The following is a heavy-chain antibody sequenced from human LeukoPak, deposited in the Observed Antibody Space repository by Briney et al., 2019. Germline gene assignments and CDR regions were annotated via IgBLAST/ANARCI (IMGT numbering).Heavy chain of an antibody. CDR3: ARGPDYYDSSVYYYFDY. CDR1: GGAISSSRYY. CDR2: IYYSGST. V-gene: IGHV4-39*01. J-gene: IGHJ4*02. D-gene: IGHD3-22*01. Sequence: PSGGLSLTCTVAGGAISSSRYYSGWVRQPPGTGLEWMGSIYYSGSTYYKPPLTSRVTISVDTSKTQCSLKLSSVTAADTAVYYCARGPDYYDSSVYYYFDYWGQGTLVTVSS.